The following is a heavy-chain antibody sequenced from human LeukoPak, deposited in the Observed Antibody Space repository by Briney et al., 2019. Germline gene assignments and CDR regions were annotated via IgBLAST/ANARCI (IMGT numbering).Heavy chain of an antibody. CDR2: IYYSGST. J-gene: IGHJ5*02. CDR1: GGSISSSSYY. V-gene: IGHV4-39*01. CDR3: ARLNIVVVPAAIIPWFDP. Sequence: SETLSLTCTVSGGSISSSSYYWGWIRQPPGKGLEWIGSIYYSGSTYYNPSLKSRVTISVDTSKNQFSLKLSSVTAADTAVYYCARLNIVVVPAAIIPWFDPWGQGTLVTVSS. D-gene: IGHD2-2*02.